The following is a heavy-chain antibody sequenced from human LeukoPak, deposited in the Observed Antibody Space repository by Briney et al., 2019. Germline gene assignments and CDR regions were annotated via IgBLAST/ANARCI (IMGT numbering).Heavy chain of an antibody. V-gene: IGHV4-39*01. CDR1: GGPTSSRSYY. J-gene: IGHJ4*02. CDR3: ARLPLGYYDSSGYWDY. D-gene: IGHD3-22*01. CDR2: IYYGGSP. Sequence: PETLSLTCTVSGGPTSSRSYYWGWIRHPPGRGLEWLGSIYYGGSPSYNPSLSGRVPISVATSKDQFSLRLISVTATDMAVYYCARLPLGYYDSSGYWDYWGQGTMVTVSS.